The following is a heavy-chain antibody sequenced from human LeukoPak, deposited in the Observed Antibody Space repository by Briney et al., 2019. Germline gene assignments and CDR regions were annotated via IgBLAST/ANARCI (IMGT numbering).Heavy chain of an antibody. J-gene: IGHJ4*02. V-gene: IGHV4-61*02. Sequence: PSETLSLTCTVSGDSISSGDYYWSWIRQPAGKGLEWIGRISSSGSTNYNPSLKSRVTISVDTSKNQFSLKLSSVTAADTAVYYCARRFPRPRGSPLEWLPAFTYWGQGTLVTVSS. D-gene: IGHD3-3*01. CDR3: ARRFPRPRGSPLEWLPAFTY. CDR2: ISSSGST. CDR1: GDSISSGDYY.